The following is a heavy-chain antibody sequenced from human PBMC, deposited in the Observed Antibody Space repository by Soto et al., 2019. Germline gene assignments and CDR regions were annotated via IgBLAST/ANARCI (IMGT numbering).Heavy chain of an antibody. CDR3: ASRGSGWYNWFDP. V-gene: IGHV4-31*03. CDR1: GGSISSGGYY. J-gene: IGHJ5*02. Sequence: SETLSLTCTVSGGSISSGGYYWSWIRHHPGKGLEWIGYIFYSGSTFYSPSLKSRVTISVDTSKNQFSLKLSSVTAADTAVYYCASRGSGWYNWFDPWGQGTLVTVSS. D-gene: IGHD6-19*01. CDR2: IFYSGST.